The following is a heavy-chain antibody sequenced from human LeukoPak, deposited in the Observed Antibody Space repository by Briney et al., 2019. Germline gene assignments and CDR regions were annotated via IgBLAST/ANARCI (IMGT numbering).Heavy chain of an antibody. CDR1: GGSFSSYA. CDR2: VIPIFGTA. Sequence: SSVKVSCKASGGSFSSYAIRWVRPAPGQGRAWVGGVIPIFGTANYEHKFQGRVTITADKSTNTAYIELSRRKRHDKAVYFCSRGDHDILVGYYYFDYWGQGTLVTASS. J-gene: IGHJ4*02. CDR3: SRGDHDILVGYYYFDY. D-gene: IGHD3-9*01. V-gene: IGHV1-69*06.